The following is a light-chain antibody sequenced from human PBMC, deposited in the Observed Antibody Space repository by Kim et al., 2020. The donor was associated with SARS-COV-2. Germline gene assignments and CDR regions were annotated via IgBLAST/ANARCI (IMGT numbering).Light chain of an antibody. CDR2: EVS. Sequence: GQSFPISCTGTSSDVGGYNYVSWYQQHPGKAPKLMIYEVSKRPSGVPDRFSGPKSGNTASLTVSGLQAEDEADYYCSSYAGSNVYVFGTGTKVTVL. V-gene: IGLV2-8*01. CDR3: SSYAGSNVYV. CDR1: SSDVGGYNY. J-gene: IGLJ1*01.